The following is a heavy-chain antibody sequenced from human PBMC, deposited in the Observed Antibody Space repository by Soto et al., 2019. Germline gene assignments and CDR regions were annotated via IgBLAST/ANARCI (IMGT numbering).Heavy chain of an antibody. Sequence: SETLSLTCSVSGGSISGSYWSWIRQSPGKGLEWLGYVYYTGSTNYRPSLRSRVSISVDTSKNEFSLRLSSVTAADTAVYFCARSVAVRGAHIDYWGQGTQVTVSS. CDR1: GGSISGSY. J-gene: IGHJ4*02. V-gene: IGHV4-59*01. D-gene: IGHD2-15*01. CDR3: ARSVAVRGAHIDY. CDR2: VYYTGST.